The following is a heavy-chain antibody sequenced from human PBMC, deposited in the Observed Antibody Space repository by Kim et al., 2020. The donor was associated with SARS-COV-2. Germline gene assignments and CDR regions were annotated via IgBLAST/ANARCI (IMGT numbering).Heavy chain of an antibody. CDR2: ISGGRGDT. J-gene: IGHJ3*02. CDR1: GYAFDDYA. CDR3: ARYCSGDKCNQQFAFDI. D-gene: IGHD2-15*01. V-gene: IGHV1-3*01. Sequence: ASVKVSCKASGYAFDDYAVHLVRQAPGESLEWMGWISGGRGDTKYSEKFLGRVTLTRDTYANTAYMELSSLRSEDAAVYYCARYCSGDKCNQQFAFDIWGQGTLLTVSS.